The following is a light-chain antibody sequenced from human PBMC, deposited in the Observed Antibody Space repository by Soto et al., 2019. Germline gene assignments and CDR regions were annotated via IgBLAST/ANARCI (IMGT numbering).Light chain of an antibody. CDR2: EVS. Sequence: QSALTQPASVSGSPGQSITISCTGTSSDVGTYNYVSWYQHHPGQAPKLMIYEVSYRPSGVSNRFSGSKSGNTASLTISGLQAEDETDYYCSSYTSTSTLVFGTGTKLTVL. J-gene: IGLJ1*01. V-gene: IGLV2-14*01. CDR1: SSDVGTYNY. CDR3: SSYTSTSTLV.